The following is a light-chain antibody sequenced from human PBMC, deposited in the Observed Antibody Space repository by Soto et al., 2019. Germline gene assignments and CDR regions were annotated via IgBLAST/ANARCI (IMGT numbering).Light chain of an antibody. CDR3: MQGTHWPPFT. Sequence: DVVMTQSPLSLPVTLGQPASISCRSSQSLVNRDGNTYLNWFQQRPGQSPRRLIYKVSNRDSGVPDRFSGSGSCTDFTLKISWVEAEDVGVYYCMQGTHWPPFTFGQGTRLEIK. CDR2: KVS. CDR1: QSLVNRDGNTY. V-gene: IGKV2-30*01. J-gene: IGKJ5*01.